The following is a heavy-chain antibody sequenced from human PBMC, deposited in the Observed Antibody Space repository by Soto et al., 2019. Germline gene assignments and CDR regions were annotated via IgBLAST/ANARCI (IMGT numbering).Heavy chain of an antibody. Sequence: EVQMLASGGGLVHPGGSLRLSCAASGFTFSNYAMNWVRQAPGEGLEWVSSISGSGRNTYYADSVKGRLTISRDSSKNTLYLQMNSLRVEDTGVYYCAKDLNGSGSFTSYYHYGMDVWGQGTTVTVSS. D-gene: IGHD3-10*01. CDR2: ISGSGRNT. J-gene: IGHJ6*02. CDR3: AKDLNGSGSFTSYYHYGMDV. CDR1: GFTFSNYA. V-gene: IGHV3-23*01.